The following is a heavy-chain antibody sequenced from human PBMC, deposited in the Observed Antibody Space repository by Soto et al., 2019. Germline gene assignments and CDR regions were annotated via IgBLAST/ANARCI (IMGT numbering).Heavy chain of an antibody. D-gene: IGHD3-3*01. CDR2: ISYDGSNK. Sequence: GGSLRLSCAASGFTFSSYAMHWVRQAPGKGLEWVAVISYDGSNKYYADSVKGRFTISRDNSKNTLYLQMNSLRAVDTAVYYCARAPTYYDFWSGYKLDYWGQGTLVTVSS. V-gene: IGHV3-30-3*01. CDR3: ARAPTYYDFWSGYKLDY. J-gene: IGHJ4*02. CDR1: GFTFSSYA.